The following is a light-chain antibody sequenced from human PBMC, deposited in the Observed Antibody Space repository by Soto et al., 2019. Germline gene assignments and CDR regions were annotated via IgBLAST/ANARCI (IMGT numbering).Light chain of an antibody. CDR3: QQYNNWPPRGT. V-gene: IGKV3-15*01. CDR2: GAS. J-gene: IGKJ1*01. Sequence: EIVMTQSPATLSVSPGERATPSCRASQSVSSNLAWYQQKPGQAPSLLLYGASIRATGIQARFSGCGSGTEFTHTISSLPSEDFAVYYCQQYNNWPPRGTFGQGTKVEIK. CDR1: QSVSSN.